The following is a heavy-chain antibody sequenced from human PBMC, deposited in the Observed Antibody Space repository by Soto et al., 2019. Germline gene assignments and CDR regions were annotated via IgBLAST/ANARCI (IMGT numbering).Heavy chain of an antibody. V-gene: IGHV1-2*02. CDR3: ASGDSTDCSNGVCAFFYNHKMDV. CDR2: INPNSGLR. J-gene: IGHJ6*02. CDR1: GYTFTGHV. D-gene: IGHD2-8*01. Sequence: VQLVQSGAEVKEPGASVKDFCQASGYTFTGHVIHWVRQAPGQGLEGMGSINPNSGLRTYAERFRGRVTMTRYMCSRTVYMDVSILTFDDTAVYYCASGDSTDCSNGVCAFFYNHKMDVWGQGTTVTVSS.